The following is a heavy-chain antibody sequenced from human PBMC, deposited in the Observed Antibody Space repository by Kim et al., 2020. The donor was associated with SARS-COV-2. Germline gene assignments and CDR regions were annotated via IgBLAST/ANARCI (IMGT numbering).Heavy chain of an antibody. Sequence: GGSLRLSCAASGFSFSSYAMHWVRQAPGRGLEWVAVISYDGSNKYYADSVKGRFTISRDNSKNTLYLQMNSLRAEDTAVYYCARGRVAGTNYYYGMDVWGQGTTVTVSS. CDR3: ARGRVAGTNYYYGMDV. V-gene: IGHV3-30-3*01. CDR2: ISYDGSNK. CDR1: GFSFSSYA. J-gene: IGHJ6*02. D-gene: IGHD6-19*01.